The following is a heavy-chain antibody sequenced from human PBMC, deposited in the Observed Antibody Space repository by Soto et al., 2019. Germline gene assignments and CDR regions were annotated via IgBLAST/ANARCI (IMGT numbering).Heavy chain of an antibody. D-gene: IGHD3-22*01. CDR3: ARLFDSSGYLPDP. CDR2: SDNSGST. J-gene: IGHJ5*02. CDR1: GGSISSSRYY. Sequence: SLTCTVSGGSISSSRYYWGWIRQPPGKGLEWIGRSDNSGSTSYNPSLQSRVTISVDTSKNQFSLRLTSVTAADTAVYYCARLFDSSGYLPDPWGQGTLVTVSS. V-gene: IGHV4-39*01.